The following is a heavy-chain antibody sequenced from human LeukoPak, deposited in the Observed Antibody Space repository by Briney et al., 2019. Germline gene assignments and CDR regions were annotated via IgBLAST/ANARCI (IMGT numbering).Heavy chain of an antibody. D-gene: IGHD7-27*01. V-gene: IGHV3-30*18. J-gene: IGHJ4*02. CDR1: GFTFSSYG. CDR2: ISYDGSNK. CDR3: AKPGDGPGGEFDY. Sequence: PGRSLRLSCAASGFTFSSYGMHWVRQAPGKGLEWVAVISYDGSNKYYADSVKGRFTISRDNSKNTLYLQMNSLRAEDTAVYYCAKPGDGPGGEFDYWGQGTLVTVSS.